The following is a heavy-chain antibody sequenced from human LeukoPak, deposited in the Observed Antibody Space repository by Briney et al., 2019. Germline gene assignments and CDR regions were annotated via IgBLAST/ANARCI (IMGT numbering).Heavy chain of an antibody. CDR1: GGSISSYY. V-gene: IGHV4-59*01. CDR3: ARAHYYDSSGRNWFDP. Sequence: SETLSLTCTVSGGSISSYYWSWIRQPPGKGLEWIGYIYYSGSTNYNPSLKSRVTISVDTSKSQFSLKLSSVTAADTAVYYCARAHYYDSSGRNWFDPWGQGTLVTVSS. D-gene: IGHD3-22*01. J-gene: IGHJ5*02. CDR2: IYYSGST.